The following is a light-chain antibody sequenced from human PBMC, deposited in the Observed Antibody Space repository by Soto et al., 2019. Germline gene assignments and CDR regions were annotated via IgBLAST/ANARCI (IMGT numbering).Light chain of an antibody. V-gene: IGKV3-20*01. CDR3: HQYGTSPPT. CDR1: QSVSGSD. Sequence: ELVLTQSPGTLSLSTGERATLCCRASQSVSGSDLAWYQQKPGQAPRLLISGVSNRATGTPDRFSGSGSGTDFTLTISSLEPEDFAVFYCHQYGTSPPTFGPGTKVDI. CDR2: GVS. J-gene: IGKJ1*01.